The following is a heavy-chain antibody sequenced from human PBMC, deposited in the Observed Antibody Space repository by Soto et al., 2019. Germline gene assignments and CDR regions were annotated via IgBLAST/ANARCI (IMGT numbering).Heavy chain of an antibody. CDR2: ISERGATT. CDR1: GFTFSDYA. Sequence: EVQLLESGGGVVQPGGSLRLSCAASGFTFSDYAMSWVRQTPGQGLEWVSAISERGATTSYADSVKGRFIISRDNSKNTLYLEMKSLRAEDTAVYYCAKWRNWNYVQYFDFWGQGTLVTVSS. CDR3: AKWRNWNYVQYFDF. D-gene: IGHD1-7*01. J-gene: IGHJ4*02. V-gene: IGHV3-23*01.